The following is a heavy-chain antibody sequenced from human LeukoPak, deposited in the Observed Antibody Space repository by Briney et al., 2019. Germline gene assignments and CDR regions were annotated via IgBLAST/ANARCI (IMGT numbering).Heavy chain of an antibody. J-gene: IGHJ6*02. D-gene: IGHD5-18*01. CDR2: ISYDGSNK. CDR1: GFTFSSHA. V-gene: IGHV3-30-3*01. Sequence: GGSLRLSCAASGFTFSSHAMHWVRQAPGKGLEWVAVISYDGSNKYYADSVKGRFTISRDNSKNTLYLQMNSLRAEDTAVYYCAREFRPLGLWLNYYYGMDVWGQGTTVTVSS. CDR3: AREFRPLGLWLNYYYGMDV.